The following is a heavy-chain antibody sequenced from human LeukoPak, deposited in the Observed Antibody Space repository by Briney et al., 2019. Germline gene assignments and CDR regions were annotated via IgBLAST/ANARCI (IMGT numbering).Heavy chain of an antibody. CDR2: IYSGGST. CDR1: EFSVGSNY. Sequence: GGSLRLSCAASEFSVGSNYMTWVRQAPGKGLEWVSLIYSGGSTYYADSVKGRFTISRDNSKNTLYLQMNSLRAEDTAVYYCARDDGNGDYAFDYWGQGTLVTVSS. J-gene: IGHJ4*02. V-gene: IGHV3-66*01. D-gene: IGHD4-17*01. CDR3: ARDDGNGDYAFDY.